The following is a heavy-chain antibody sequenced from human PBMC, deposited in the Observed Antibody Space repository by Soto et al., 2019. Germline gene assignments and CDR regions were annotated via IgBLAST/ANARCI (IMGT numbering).Heavy chain of an antibody. D-gene: IGHD6-13*01. J-gene: IGHJ4*02. CDR1: GGSISSGGYY. CDR3: ARTTRIAAAGKNFDY. Sequence: QVQLQESGPGLVKPSQTLSLTCTVSGGSISSGGYYWSWIRQHPGKGLEWIGYIYYSGSTYYNPSPKSRVTITVDTSKNQFSLKLSSVNAADTAGDYRARTTRIAAAGKNFDYWGQGTPVTVSS. V-gene: IGHV4-31*03. CDR2: IYYSGST.